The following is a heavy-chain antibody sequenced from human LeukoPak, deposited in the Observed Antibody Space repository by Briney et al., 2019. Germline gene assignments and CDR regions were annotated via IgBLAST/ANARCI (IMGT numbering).Heavy chain of an antibody. CDR3: ARVPVQYCGGDCYPYYFDY. J-gene: IGHJ4*02. CDR1: GGAFSSYA. Sequence: SVKVSCKASGGAFSSYAISWVRQAPGQGLEWMGGILPIFGTANYAQKFQGRVTITADESTSTAYMELSSLRSEDTAVYYCARVPVQYCGGDCYPYYFDYWGQGTLVTVSS. D-gene: IGHD2-21*02. CDR2: ILPIFGTA. V-gene: IGHV1-69*13.